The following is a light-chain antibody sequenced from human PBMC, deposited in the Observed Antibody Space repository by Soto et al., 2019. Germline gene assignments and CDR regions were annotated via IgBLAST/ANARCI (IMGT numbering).Light chain of an antibody. J-gene: IGLJ1*01. CDR3: SSYTTSNTYV. CDR1: SSDIGVYNY. Sequence: SALTQPASVSGSPGQSITFCCTGTSSDIGVYNYVSWYQQHPGKAPKLMIYEVNNRPSGVSNRFSGSKSGNTASLTISGLQAEDEADYYCSSYTTSNTYVFGTGTKVTVL. V-gene: IGLV2-14*01. CDR2: EVN.